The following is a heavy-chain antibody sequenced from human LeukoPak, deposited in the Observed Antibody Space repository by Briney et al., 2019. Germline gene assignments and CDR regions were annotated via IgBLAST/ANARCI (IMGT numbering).Heavy chain of an antibody. D-gene: IGHD2-15*01. CDR1: GYTFTNYD. Sequence: ASVKVSCKASGYTFTNYDINWLRQATGQGLEWMGWMNPNSGNTGYAQKFQGRVTITRNTSISTAYMELNSLRSDDTAVYYCASATLRCSGGGCYEMDVWGKGTTVTVSS. J-gene: IGHJ6*04. CDR3: ASATLRCSGGGCYEMDV. V-gene: IGHV1-8*03. CDR2: MNPNSGNT.